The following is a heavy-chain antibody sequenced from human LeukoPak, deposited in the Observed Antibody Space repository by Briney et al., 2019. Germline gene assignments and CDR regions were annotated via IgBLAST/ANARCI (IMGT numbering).Heavy chain of an antibody. D-gene: IGHD6-13*01. Sequence: GGPLRLPCAASGFTFSNAWMSWVRQAPGKGLEGIGRIKSKTDGGTTDYAAPVKGRFTISRDDSKNTLYLQMNSLKTEDTAVYYCPTIRGYSSSWPFDYWGQGILVTVSS. CDR3: PTIRGYSSSWPFDY. CDR2: IKSKTDGGTT. CDR1: GFTFSNAW. V-gene: IGHV3-15*01. J-gene: IGHJ4*02.